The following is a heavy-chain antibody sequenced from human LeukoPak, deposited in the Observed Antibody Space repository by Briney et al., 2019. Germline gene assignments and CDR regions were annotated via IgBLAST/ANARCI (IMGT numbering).Heavy chain of an antibody. CDR2: IKKDGSEK. J-gene: IGHJ4*02. V-gene: IGHV3-7*01. Sequence: GGSLRLSCAASGFTFSSYWMSWVRQAPGKGLEWVANIKKDGSEKFYVDSVKGRFTISRDNAKNSLYLQMSSLRAEDTAVYYCARAGNTRFDYWGQGTLVTVSS. CDR1: GFTFSSYW. CDR3: ARAGNTRFDY. D-gene: IGHD2/OR15-2a*01.